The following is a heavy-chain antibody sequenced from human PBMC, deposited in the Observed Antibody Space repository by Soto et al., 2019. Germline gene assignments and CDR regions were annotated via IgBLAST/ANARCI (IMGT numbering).Heavy chain of an antibody. V-gene: IGHV5-51*01. D-gene: IGHD1-26*01. Sequence: GESLKLSCKASGYRFSTYWIGWVRQRPGKGPEWMAIIYPGDSDTRENPSFQGQVTISADKSSNTVHLQWRSLKASDTAIYYCARLGGIVDTGTWIQWGQGTPVTVSS. CDR1: GYRFSTYW. J-gene: IGHJ4*02. CDR2: IYPGDSDT. CDR3: ARLGGIVDTGTWIQ.